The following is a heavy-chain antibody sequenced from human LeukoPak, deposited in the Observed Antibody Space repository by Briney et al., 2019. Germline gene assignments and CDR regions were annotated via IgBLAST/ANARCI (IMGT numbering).Heavy chain of an antibody. J-gene: IGHJ4*02. CDR3: AKAPEPTTDSHFDY. CDR1: GGSISSGGYS. V-gene: IGHV4-30-2*01. D-gene: IGHD1-14*01. Sequence: SETLSLTCAVSGGSISSGGYSWSWIRQPPGKGLEWIGYIYHSGSTYYNPSLKSRVTISVDRSKNQFSLKLSSVTAADTAVYYCAKAPEPTTDSHFDYWGQGTLVTVSS. CDR2: IYHSGST.